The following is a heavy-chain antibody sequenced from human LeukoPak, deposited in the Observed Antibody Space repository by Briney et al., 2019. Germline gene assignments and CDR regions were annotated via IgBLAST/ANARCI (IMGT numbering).Heavy chain of an antibody. CDR1: GGSISSSSYY. D-gene: IGHD3-3*01. CDR3: ARAPELRFLPFNWFDP. Sequence: PSETLSLTCTVSGGSISSSSYYWGWIRQPPGKGLEWIGSIYYSGSTYYNPSLKSRVTISVDTSKNQFSLKLSSVTAADTAVYYCARAPELRFLPFNWFDPWGQGTLVTVSS. V-gene: IGHV4-39*07. CDR2: IYYSGST. J-gene: IGHJ5*02.